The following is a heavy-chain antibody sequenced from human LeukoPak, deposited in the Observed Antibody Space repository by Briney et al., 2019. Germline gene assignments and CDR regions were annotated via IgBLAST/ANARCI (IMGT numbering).Heavy chain of an antibody. D-gene: IGHD2-15*01. Sequence: ASVKVSCKASGYTFTGYYMHWVRQAPGQGLEWMGWINPNSGGTNYAQKFQGRVTMTRDTSISTAYMELSRLRSDDTAVYYCARDPHLIYCSGGSCYSNYYYGMDVWGQGTTVTVSS. V-gene: IGHV1-2*02. CDR2: INPNSGGT. CDR1: GYTFTGYY. CDR3: ARDPHLIYCSGGSCYSNYYYGMDV. J-gene: IGHJ6*02.